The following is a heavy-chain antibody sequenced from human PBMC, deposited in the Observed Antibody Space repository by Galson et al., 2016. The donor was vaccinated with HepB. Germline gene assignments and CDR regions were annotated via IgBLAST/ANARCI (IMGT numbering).Heavy chain of an antibody. Sequence: SLRLSCAASGFTFNIYAMHWVRQAPGKGLEPVSVVLPDGSENNYVDSVQGRFTISRDNSKNALYLQMNSLRPEDTAVYYCARAGYCSGVTCRGRDWFDAWGQGTLVTVSS. J-gene: IGHJ5*02. CDR1: GFTFNIYA. CDR3: ARAGYCSGVTCRGRDWFDA. CDR2: VLPDGSEN. D-gene: IGHD2-15*01. V-gene: IGHV3-30*04.